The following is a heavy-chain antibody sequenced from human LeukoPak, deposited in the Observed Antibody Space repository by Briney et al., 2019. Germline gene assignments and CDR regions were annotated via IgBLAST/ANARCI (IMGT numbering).Heavy chain of an antibody. CDR2: ISGSGGST. D-gene: IGHD3-10*01. V-gene: IGHV3-23*01. CDR1: GFTFSSYA. CDR3: AKYHGSGSYSFVDY. J-gene: IGHJ4*02. Sequence: GGSLRLSCAASGFTFSSYAMSWVRQAPGKGLEWVSAISGSGGSTYYADSVKGRFTISRDNSKNTLYLQMNSLRAKDTAVYYCAKYHGSGSYSFVDYWGQGTLVTVSS.